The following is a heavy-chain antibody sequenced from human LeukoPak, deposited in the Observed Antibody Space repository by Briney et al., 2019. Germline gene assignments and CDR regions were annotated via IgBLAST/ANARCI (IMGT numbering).Heavy chain of an antibody. CDR2: MGGGGTT. Sequence: GGSLRLSCAATGFTFNNYVMSWVRLAPGKGLEWVSTMGGGGTTYYADYVKGRFTISRDTSKNTLYLQMNSLRAEDTAIYYCAKAGRPQAVAGWIDYWGQGTLVTVSS. J-gene: IGHJ4*02. D-gene: IGHD6-19*01. CDR3: AKAGRPQAVAGWIDY. CDR1: GFTFNNYV. V-gene: IGHV3-23*01.